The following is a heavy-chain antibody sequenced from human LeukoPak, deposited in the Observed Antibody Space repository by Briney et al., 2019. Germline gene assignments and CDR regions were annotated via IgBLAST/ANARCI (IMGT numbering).Heavy chain of an antibody. CDR2: IHTSGST. D-gene: IGHD6-13*01. J-gene: IGHJ4*02. Sequence: PSETLSLTCTVSGGSVSSGNYFWSWIRQPAGKGPECIGRIHTSGSTNYDPSLKSRVTISVDTSNNRFSLKLSSVTAADTAVYYCATQDSSSWYFDSWGQGTLVTVSS. V-gene: IGHV4-61*02. CDR3: ATQDSSSWYFDS. CDR1: GGSVSSGNYF.